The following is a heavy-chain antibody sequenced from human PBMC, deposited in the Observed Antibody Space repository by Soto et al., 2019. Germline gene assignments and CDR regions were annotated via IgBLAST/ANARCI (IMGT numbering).Heavy chain of an antibody. CDR2: FVHSIESP. V-gene: IGHV1-69*18. CDR3: ARGSEKWSTLGFFAS. D-gene: IGHD2-15*01. CDR1: GGTFTTYS. J-gene: IGHJ4*02. Sequence: VQLVQSGAEVKKPGSSVHVSCKASGGTFTTYSFIWVRHAPGQGLEWLGSFVHSIESPNYAQKFQDRVTIRPGASARTAFLDLGSRRSDGTAVHFSARGSEKWSTLGFFASWGPGTLVTVSS.